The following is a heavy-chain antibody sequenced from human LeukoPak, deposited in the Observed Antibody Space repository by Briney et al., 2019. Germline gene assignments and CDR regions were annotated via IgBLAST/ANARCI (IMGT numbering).Heavy chain of an antibody. CDR2: IYPGDSLGDSNP. D-gene: IGHD3-16*02. Sequence: GESLKISCKDSGYIFSNYWIGWVRQLPGKGLEWMGIIYPGDSLGDSNPRYSPSFQGQVTISADKSISTAYLQWSSLKASDTAMYFCVRDRITFGGVLAPQAFDIWGQGTMVTVS. J-gene: IGHJ3*02. V-gene: IGHV5-51*01. CDR1: GYIFSNYW. CDR3: VRDRITFGGVLAPQAFDI.